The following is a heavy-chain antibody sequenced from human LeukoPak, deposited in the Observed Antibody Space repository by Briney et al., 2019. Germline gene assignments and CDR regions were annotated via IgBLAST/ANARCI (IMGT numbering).Heavy chain of an antibody. V-gene: IGHV3-11*04. CDR3: ARERSYDFWSGQGFDY. D-gene: IGHD3-3*01. CDR1: GFTFSDYY. Sequence: PGGSLRLSCAASGFTFSDYYMSWIRQAPGKGLEWLSYISTSGSTIYYADSVKGRFTISRDNAKNSLYLQMNSLRAEDTAVYYCARERSYDFWSGQGFDYWGQGTLVTVSS. J-gene: IGHJ4*02. CDR2: ISTSGSTI.